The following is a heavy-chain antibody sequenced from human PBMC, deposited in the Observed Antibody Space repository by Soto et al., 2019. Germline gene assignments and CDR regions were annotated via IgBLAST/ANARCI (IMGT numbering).Heavy chain of an antibody. CDR2: ISYDGSNK. V-gene: IGHV3-30-3*01. Sequence: HPGGSLRLSCAASGFTFSAYAMHWVRQVPGKGLGWVAVISYDGSNKYYAESVKGRFTISRNTSKNTLYLQMNSLRAEDTAVYYCASGGIIWSAPDYYYGLDVWGQGTTVTVSS. D-gene: IGHD3-3*01. CDR3: ASGGIIWSAPDYYYGLDV. CDR1: GFTFSAYA. J-gene: IGHJ6*02.